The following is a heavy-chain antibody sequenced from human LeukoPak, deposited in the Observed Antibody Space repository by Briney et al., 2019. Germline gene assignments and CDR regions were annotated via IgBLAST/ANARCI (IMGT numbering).Heavy chain of an antibody. D-gene: IGHD6-13*01. CDR3: ARGYSSSWSDY. J-gene: IGHJ4*02. V-gene: IGHV4-59*11. CDR1: GGSISSHY. Sequence: PSETLSLTCTVSGGSISSHYWSWIRQPPGKGLEWIGYIYYSGSTNYNPSPKSRVTISVDTSKNEFSLKLSSVTAADTAVYYCARGYSSSWSDYWGQGTLVTVSS. CDR2: IYYSGST.